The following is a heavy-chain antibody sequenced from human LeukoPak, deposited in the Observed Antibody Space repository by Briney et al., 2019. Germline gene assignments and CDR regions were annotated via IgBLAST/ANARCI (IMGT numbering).Heavy chain of an antibody. CDR3: ARDGRITMIVVVYYFDY. D-gene: IGHD3-22*01. CDR2: ISWNSASI. J-gene: IGHJ4*02. CDR1: GFTFDDYA. Sequence: PGRSLRLSCAASGFTFDDYAMHCVRQAPEKGLEWVSGISWNSASIGYADSVKGRFTISRDNSKNTLYLQMNSLRAEDTAVYYCARDGRITMIVVVYYFDYWGQGTLVTVSS. V-gene: IGHV3-9*01.